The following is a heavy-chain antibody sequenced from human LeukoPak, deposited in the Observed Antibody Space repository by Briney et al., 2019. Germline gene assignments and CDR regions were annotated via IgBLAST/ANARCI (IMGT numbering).Heavy chain of an antibody. CDR1: GGSFSGYY. CDR3: ARGRGYNAFDY. CDR2: INHSGST. J-gene: IGHJ4*02. Sequence: SETLSLTCAVYGGSFSGYYWSWIRQPPGKGLEWIGEINHSGSTNYNPSLKSRVTISVDTSKNQFSLKLSSVSAADTAVYYCARGRGYNAFDYWGQGTLVTVSS. D-gene: IGHD5-24*01. V-gene: IGHV4-34*01.